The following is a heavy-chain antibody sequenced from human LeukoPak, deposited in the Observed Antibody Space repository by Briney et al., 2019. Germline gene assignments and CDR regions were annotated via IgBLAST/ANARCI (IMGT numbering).Heavy chain of an antibody. V-gene: IGHV1-46*01. Sequence: ASVKVSCKASGYTFTSYYMHWVRQAPGQGLEWMGMINPSGGSTNYAQKFQGRVTMTRDTSTSTVYMELSSLRSEDTAVYYCARQITMDQYYFDYWGQGTLVTVSS. CDR3: ARQITMDQYYFDY. J-gene: IGHJ4*02. CDR1: GYTFTSYY. D-gene: IGHD3-10*01. CDR2: INPSGGST.